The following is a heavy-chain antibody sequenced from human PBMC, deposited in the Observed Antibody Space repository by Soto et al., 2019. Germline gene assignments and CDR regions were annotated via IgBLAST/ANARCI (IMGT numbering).Heavy chain of an antibody. CDR3: ARDPNRYYDKYYFDY. CDR1: GGSISSYY. V-gene: IGHV4-4*07. D-gene: IGHD3-9*01. J-gene: IGHJ4*02. Sequence: KTSETLSLTCTVSGGSISSYYWSWIRQPAGKGLEWIGRIYTSGSTNYNPSLKSRVTMSVDTSKNQFSLKLSSVTAADTAVYYCARDPNRYYDKYYFDYWGQGTLVTVSS. CDR2: IYTSGST.